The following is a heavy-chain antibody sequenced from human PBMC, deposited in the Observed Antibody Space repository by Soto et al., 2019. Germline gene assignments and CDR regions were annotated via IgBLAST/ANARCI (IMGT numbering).Heavy chain of an antibody. CDR1: GFTFSSYS. D-gene: IGHD3-10*01. Sequence: EVQLVESGGGLVQPGGSLRLSCAASGFTFSSYSMNWVRQAPGKGLEWVSYISSSSNTIYYADSVRGRFTISRDNAKSSLYLQMNSLRAEDTAVYYCARDGNMFRGVLWSWGQGTLVTVSS. CDR3: ARDGNMFRGVLWS. V-gene: IGHV3-48*01. J-gene: IGHJ5*02. CDR2: ISSSSNTI.